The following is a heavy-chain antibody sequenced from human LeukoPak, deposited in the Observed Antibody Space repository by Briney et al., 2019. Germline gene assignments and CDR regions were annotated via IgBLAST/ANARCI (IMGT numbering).Heavy chain of an antibody. CDR2: IYHSGST. D-gene: IGHD6-13*01. J-gene: IGHJ5*02. CDR3: ARDLDALAAAGNWFDP. Sequence: SETLSLTCAVSGYSISSGYYWGWIRPPPGKGLEWIGGIYHSGSTYYNPSLKSRVTISVDTSKNQFSLKLSSVTAADTAVYYCARDLDALAAAGNWFDPWGQGTLVTVSS. CDR1: GYSISSGYY. V-gene: IGHV4-38-2*02.